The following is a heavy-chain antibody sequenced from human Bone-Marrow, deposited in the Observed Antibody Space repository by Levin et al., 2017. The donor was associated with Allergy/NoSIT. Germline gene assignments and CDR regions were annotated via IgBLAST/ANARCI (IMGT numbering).Heavy chain of an antibody. CDR1: GFTFSSYA. Sequence: AGGSLRLSCAASGFTFSSYAMHWVRQAPGKGLEWVAVISYDGSNKYYADSVKGRFTISRDNSKNRLYLQMNSLRAEDTAVYYCARDPDILTGYRLLDYWGQGTLVTVSS. D-gene: IGHD3-9*01. CDR3: ARDPDILTGYRLLDY. V-gene: IGHV3-30*04. J-gene: IGHJ4*02. CDR2: ISYDGSNK.